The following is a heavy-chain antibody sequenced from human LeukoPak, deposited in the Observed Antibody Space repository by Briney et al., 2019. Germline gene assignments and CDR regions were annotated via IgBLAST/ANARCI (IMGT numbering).Heavy chain of an antibody. CDR3: AKDHWFKLELHSRPTQFDP. CDR2: ISYDGSDK. CDR1: GFIFSSYG. J-gene: IGHJ5*02. D-gene: IGHD1-7*01. V-gene: IGHV3-30*18. Sequence: PGGSLRLSCAASGFIFSSYGMHWFRQAPGKGLEWVAVISYDGSDKYYADSVKGRFTVSRDNSKSTLYLQMNSLRAEDTAIYYCAKDHWFKLELHSRPTQFDPWGQGTLVTVSS.